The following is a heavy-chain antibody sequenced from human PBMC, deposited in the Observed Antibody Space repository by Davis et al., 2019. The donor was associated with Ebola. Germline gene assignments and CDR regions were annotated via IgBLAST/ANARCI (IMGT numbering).Heavy chain of an antibody. CDR3: AGRYCSSTSCYAGILFDY. J-gene: IGHJ4*02. Sequence: GESLKISCAASGFTFSGSAMHWVRQAPGKGLEWVSAISGSGGSTYYADSVKGRFTISRDNSKNTLYLQMNSLRAEDTAVYYCAGRYCSSTSCYAGILFDYWGQGTLVTVSS. D-gene: IGHD2-2*01. CDR2: ISGSGGST. CDR1: GFTFSGSA. V-gene: IGHV3-23*01.